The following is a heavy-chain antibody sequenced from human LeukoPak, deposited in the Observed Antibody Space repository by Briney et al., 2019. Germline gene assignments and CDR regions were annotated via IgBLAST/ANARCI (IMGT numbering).Heavy chain of an antibody. D-gene: IGHD2-2*01. V-gene: IGHV3-21*05. CDR3: ARDRTRYCSSTSCYSERFDP. J-gene: IGHJ5*02. CDR1: GFTFSLYA. CDR2: INDDSSDI. Sequence: GGSLRLSCAASGFTFSLYAMNWVRQAPGKGLEWVSYINDDSSDIHYAGSVRGRFTISRDDARKTLYLQLSSLRVEDTAVYYCARDRTRYCSSTSCYSERFDPWGQGTLVTVSS.